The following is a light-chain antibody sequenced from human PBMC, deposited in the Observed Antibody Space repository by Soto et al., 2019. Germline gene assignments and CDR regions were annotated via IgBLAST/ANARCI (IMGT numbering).Light chain of an antibody. J-gene: IGLJ2*01. CDR1: SSNIGSNT. Sequence: QSVLAQPPSASGTPGQRVTISCSGSSSNIGSNTVNWYQQLPGTAPKLLIYSNNQRPSGVPDRFSGSKSDTSASLAISGLQSEDEADYYCAAWDDSLEVVFGGGTKLTVL. V-gene: IGLV1-44*01. CDR2: SNN. CDR3: AAWDDSLEVV.